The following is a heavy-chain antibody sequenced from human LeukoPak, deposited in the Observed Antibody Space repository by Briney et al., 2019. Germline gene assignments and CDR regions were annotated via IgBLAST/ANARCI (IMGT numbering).Heavy chain of an antibody. D-gene: IGHD4-17*01. CDR3: ARDFHTVTTTLPHAFDI. Sequence: GGSLRLSCAASGFTFSSYAMHWVRQAPGKGLEWVAVISYDGSNKYYADSVKGRFTISRDNSKNTLYLQMNSLRAEGTAVYYCARDFHTVTTTLPHAFDIWGQGTMVTVSS. V-gene: IGHV3-30-3*01. CDR2: ISYDGSNK. J-gene: IGHJ3*02. CDR1: GFTFSSYA.